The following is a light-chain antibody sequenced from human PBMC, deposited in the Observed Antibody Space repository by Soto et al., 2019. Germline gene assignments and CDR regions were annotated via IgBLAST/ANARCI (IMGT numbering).Light chain of an antibody. CDR3: SSSTRSSTLVV. CDR2: DVS. V-gene: IGLV2-14*01. CDR1: SSDVGGYNY. J-gene: IGLJ2*01. Sequence: QSALTQPASVSGSPGQSITISCTGTSSDVGGYNYVSWYQQHPGKAPKVMIYDVSNRPSGVSNRFSGSKSGNTASLTISGLQAEDEADYYCSSSTRSSTLVVFGGGTKLTVL.